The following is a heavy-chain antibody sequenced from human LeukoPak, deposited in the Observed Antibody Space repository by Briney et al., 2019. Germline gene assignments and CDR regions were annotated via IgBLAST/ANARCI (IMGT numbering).Heavy chain of an antibody. CDR3: ARDLGYSYDNAFDI. J-gene: IGHJ3*02. V-gene: IGHV3-21*01. CDR1: GFTFSSYS. D-gene: IGHD5-18*01. CDR2: ISSSSSYI. Sequence: GGSLRLPCAASGFTFSSYSMNWVRQAPGKGLEWVSSISSSSSYIYYADSVKGRFTISRDNAKNSLYLQMNSLRAEDTAVYYCARDLGYSYDNAFDIWGQGTMVTVSS.